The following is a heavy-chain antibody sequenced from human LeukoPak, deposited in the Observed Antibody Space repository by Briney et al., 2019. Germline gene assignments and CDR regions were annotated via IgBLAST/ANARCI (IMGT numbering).Heavy chain of an antibody. CDR1: GFTFSSHG. V-gene: IGHV3-23*01. J-gene: IGHJ4*02. Sequence: GGSLRLSCAASGFTFSSHGMSWVRQAPGKGLEWVSTISGSGDNTYYADSVKGRFTISRDNSKNTLYLQMNSLRVEDTAVYYCARGGAARPDFWGQGTLVTVSS. CDR3: ARGGAARPDF. CDR2: ISGSGDNT. D-gene: IGHD6-6*01.